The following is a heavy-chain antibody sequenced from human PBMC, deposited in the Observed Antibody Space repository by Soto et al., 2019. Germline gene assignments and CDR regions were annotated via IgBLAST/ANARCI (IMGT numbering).Heavy chain of an antibody. CDR3: AKDLYRNYGDAFDI. V-gene: IGHV3-9*01. J-gene: IGHJ3*02. CDR1: GFTFDDYA. Sequence: EVQLVESGGGLVQPGRSLRLSCAASGFTFDDYAMHWVRQAPGKGLEWVSGISWNSDNIGYADSVKGRFTISRDNVKNSLYLQMNSLRAEDTALYYCAKDLYRNYGDAFDIWGQGTTVTVAS. CDR2: ISWNSDNI. D-gene: IGHD4-4*01.